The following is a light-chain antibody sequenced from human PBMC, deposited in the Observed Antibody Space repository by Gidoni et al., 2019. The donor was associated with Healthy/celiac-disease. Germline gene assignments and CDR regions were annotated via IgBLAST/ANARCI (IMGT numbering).Light chain of an antibody. J-gene: IGKJ5*01. CDR3: QQSYSTPIT. Sequence: DIQMTQSPSSLSASVGDRVTITCRASQSISSYLNWYQQKPGKAPKLLIYAASSLQSGVPSRFSGSGSGTDFTLTINSLQPEDFETYYWQQSYSTPITFGRGTRLEIK. CDR1: QSISSY. CDR2: AAS. V-gene: IGKV1-39*01.